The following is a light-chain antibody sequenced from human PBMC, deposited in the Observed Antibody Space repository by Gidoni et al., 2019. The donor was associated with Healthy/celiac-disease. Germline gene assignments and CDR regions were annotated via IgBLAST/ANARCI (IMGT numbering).Light chain of an antibody. V-gene: IGKV1-5*01. CDR2: HAS. CDR3: QQYNRYPYS. CDR1: PSISSW. J-gene: IGKJ2*01. Sequence: DIPMTQAPSTLSAYVGDRVTITCRAIPSISSWLAWYQQTPGKAPKLMIYHASSLESGVPSRCSRSGSGTEFPLTISSLQPDDFATYYCQQYNRYPYSFGQGTKLEIK.